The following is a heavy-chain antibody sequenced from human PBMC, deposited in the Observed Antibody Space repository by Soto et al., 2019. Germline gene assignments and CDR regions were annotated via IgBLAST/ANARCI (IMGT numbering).Heavy chain of an antibody. CDR1: GYTFTSYG. Sequence: HVQLVPSGAEVKKPGASVKVSCKASGYTFTSYGIRSVRQAPGQGLEWMGWISADTGNTNYAQKRQGRVTMTTDTFTSTGYRELRILRSYDTAVYYCARDPPHLYHDSSGYFAYWGQGILVTVAS. CDR2: ISADTGNT. J-gene: IGHJ4*02. V-gene: IGHV1-18*01. D-gene: IGHD3-22*01. CDR3: ARDPPHLYHDSSGYFAY.